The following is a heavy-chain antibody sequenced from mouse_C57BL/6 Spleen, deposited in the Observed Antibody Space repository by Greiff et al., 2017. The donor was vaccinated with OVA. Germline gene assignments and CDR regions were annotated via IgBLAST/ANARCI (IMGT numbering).Heavy chain of an antibody. CDR2: INYDGSST. CDR1: GFTFSDYY. D-gene: IGHD1-1*01. J-gene: IGHJ2*01. Sequence: EVHLVESEGGLVQPGSSMKLSCTASGFTFSDYYMAWVRQVPEKGLEWVANINYDGSSTYYLDYLKSRFIISRDNAKNILYLQMSSLKSEETATYYCARVYYCSSYDYWGQGTTLTVSS. CDR3: ARVYYCSSYDY. V-gene: IGHV5-16*01.